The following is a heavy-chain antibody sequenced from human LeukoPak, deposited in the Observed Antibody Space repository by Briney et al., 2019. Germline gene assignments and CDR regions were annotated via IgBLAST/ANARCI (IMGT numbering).Heavy chain of an antibody. CDR2: IYYTGST. CDR1: GGSISGSY. CDR3: ARDRHCSSTSCYADAFDI. J-gene: IGHJ3*02. D-gene: IGHD2-2*01. Sequence: SETLSLTCTVSGGSISGSYWSWIRQPPGKGLEWIGYIYYTGSTSYNPSLKSRVTISLDTSKNQFSLKLTSVTAADTAVYYCARDRHCSSTSCYADAFDIWGQGTMVTVSS. V-gene: IGHV4-59*01.